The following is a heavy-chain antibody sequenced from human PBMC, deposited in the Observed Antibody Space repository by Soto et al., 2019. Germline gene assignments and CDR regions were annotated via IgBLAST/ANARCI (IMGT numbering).Heavy chain of an antibody. Sequence: GGSLRLSCAASGFTFSSYGMHWVRQAPGKGLEWVAVIWYDGSNKYYADSVKGRFTISRDNSKNTLYLQMNSLRAEDTAVYYCARTNRDGFGELFQRYYYYYGMDVWGQGTTVTVSS. CDR2: IWYDGSNK. J-gene: IGHJ6*02. CDR1: GFTFSSYG. V-gene: IGHV3-33*01. D-gene: IGHD3-10*01. CDR3: ARTNRDGFGELFQRYYYYYGMDV.